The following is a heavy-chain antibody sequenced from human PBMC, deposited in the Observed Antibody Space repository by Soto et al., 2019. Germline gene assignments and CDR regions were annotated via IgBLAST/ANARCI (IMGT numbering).Heavy chain of an antibody. D-gene: IGHD4-17*01. CDR1: GFTFSSYG. Sequence: VGSLRLSCAESGFTFSSYGMHWVRQAPGKGLEWVAVIWYNGSDKKYADSVKGRFTISRDNSEKTLYLQMNSLRAEDTAVYYCAKDYGDWTGLYYYGMDVWGQGTTVTVSS. CDR3: AKDYGDWTGLYYYGMDV. J-gene: IGHJ6*02. V-gene: IGHV3-33*06. CDR2: IWYNGSDK.